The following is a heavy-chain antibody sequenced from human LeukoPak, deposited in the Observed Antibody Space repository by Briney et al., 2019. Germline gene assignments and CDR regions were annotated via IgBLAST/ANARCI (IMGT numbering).Heavy chain of an antibody. CDR3: AKEGAGGYGGG. D-gene: IGHD4-23*01. J-gene: IGHJ4*02. V-gene: IGHV1-8*01. Sequence: ASVKVSCKASGYTFINYDINWVRQATGQGLEWMGWMNPNSGNSGYAQKFQGRVTMTRSTSTSTAYMELSGLTSEDTGVYYCAKEGAGGYGGGWGQGTLVTVSS. CDR2: MNPNSGNS. CDR1: GYTFINYD.